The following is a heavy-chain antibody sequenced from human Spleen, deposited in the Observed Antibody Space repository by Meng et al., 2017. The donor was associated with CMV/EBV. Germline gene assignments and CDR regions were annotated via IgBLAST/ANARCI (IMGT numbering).Heavy chain of an antibody. CDR2: SSTRYGQT. CDR1: GYSFSTFG. Sequence: LVRLGDEGEKPGASVKVSCKASGYSFSTFGISWVRQVPGQRLEWVGWSSTRYGQTRYAQNLQGRVILSTDTSTNTAYMTLRDLTFDDTAVYFCARESERFGELYDYWGQGTLVTVSS. J-gene: IGHJ4*02. V-gene: IGHV1-18*01. CDR3: ARESERFGELYDY. D-gene: IGHD3-10*01.